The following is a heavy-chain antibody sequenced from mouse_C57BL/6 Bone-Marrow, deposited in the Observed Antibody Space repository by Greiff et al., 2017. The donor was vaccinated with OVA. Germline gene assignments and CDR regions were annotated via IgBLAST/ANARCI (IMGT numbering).Heavy chain of an antibody. CDR3: CRAGYGVYAMDY. CDR1: GFNITDYY. J-gene: IGHJ4*01. D-gene: IGHD1-1*02. V-gene: IGHV14-2*01. CDR2: IDPEDGET. Sequence: EVQLQQSGAELVKPGASVKLSCTASGFNITDYYMHWVKQRTEQGLEWIGRIDPEDGETKYDPKFQGKATITADTSSNTAYLQLSSLTSEDAAVYYCCRAGYGVYAMDYWGQGTSVTVSS.